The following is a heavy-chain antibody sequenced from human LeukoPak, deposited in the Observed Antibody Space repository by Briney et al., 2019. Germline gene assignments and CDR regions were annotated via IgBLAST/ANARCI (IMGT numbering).Heavy chain of an antibody. CDR3: VKDYQVGNSPAFGDY. V-gene: IGHV3-30*04. CDR2: ISYDGSKK. CDR1: GFTFSSYA. D-gene: IGHD1-26*01. J-gene: IGHJ4*02. Sequence: GGSLRLSCAASGFTFSSYAMHWVRQAPGKGLEWVAVISYDGSKKYYADSVKGRFTISRDNSRNTMYLQMNSLRVEDTAVYYCVKDYQVGNSPAFGDYWGQGTLVTISS.